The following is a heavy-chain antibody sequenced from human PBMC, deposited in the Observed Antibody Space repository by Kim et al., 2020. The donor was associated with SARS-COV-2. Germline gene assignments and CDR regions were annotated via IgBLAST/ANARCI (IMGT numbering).Heavy chain of an antibody. Sequence: RFTISRDNSKNTLYLQMNSLRAEDTAVYYCAKDLEQQLVIIDYYYYGMDVWGQGTTVTVSS. D-gene: IGHD6-13*01. V-gene: IGHV3-30*02. CDR3: AKDLEQQLVIIDYYYYGMDV. J-gene: IGHJ6*02.